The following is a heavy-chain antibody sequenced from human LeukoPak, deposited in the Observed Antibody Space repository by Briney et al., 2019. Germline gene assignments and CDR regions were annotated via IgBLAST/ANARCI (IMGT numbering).Heavy chain of an antibody. J-gene: IGHJ4*02. CDR1: GFTFNTYD. D-gene: IGHD3-22*01. CDR2: IGTAGDT. Sequence: GGSLRLSCTASGFTFNTYDMHWVRQATGKGLEWVSAIGTAGDTYYPGSVKGRFTISRENAKNSLYLQMNSLRAEDTAVYHCARANYYDSRDYFDYWGQGTLVTVSS. CDR3: ARANYYDSRDYFDY. V-gene: IGHV3-13*01.